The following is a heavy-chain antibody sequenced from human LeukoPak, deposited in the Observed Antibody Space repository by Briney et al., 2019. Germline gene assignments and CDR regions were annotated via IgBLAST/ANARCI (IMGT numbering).Heavy chain of an antibody. CDR3: ARGRAVDDAFDI. V-gene: IGHV1-8*03. CDR2: MNPNSGNT. D-gene: IGHD5-24*01. J-gene: IGHJ3*02. CDR1: GYTFTSYD. Sequence: ASVKVSCKASGYTFTSYDINWVRQATGQGLEWMGWMNPNSGNTGYAQKFQGRVTITRNTSISTAYMELSSLRSEDTAVYYCARGRAVDDAFDIWGQGTMVTVSS.